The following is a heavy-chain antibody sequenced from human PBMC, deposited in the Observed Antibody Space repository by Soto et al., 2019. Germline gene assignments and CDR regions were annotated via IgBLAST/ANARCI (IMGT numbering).Heavy chain of an antibody. Sequence: GESLKISCAASGFTFSSYGMHWVRQAPGKGLEWVAVISYDGSNKYYGDSVKGRFTISRDNSKNTLYLQMNSLRAEDTAVYYCVNGASIAVRARHYSFDFWGQGTLVTVSS. CDR3: VNGASIAVRARHYSFDF. D-gene: IGHD3-10*01. J-gene: IGHJ4*02. V-gene: IGHV3-30*18. CDR2: ISYDGSNK. CDR1: GFTFSSYG.